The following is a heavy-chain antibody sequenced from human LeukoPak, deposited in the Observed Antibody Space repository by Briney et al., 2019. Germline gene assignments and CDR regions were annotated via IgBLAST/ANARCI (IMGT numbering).Heavy chain of an antibody. Sequence: GGSLRLSCAASGSTFSSYWMNWVRQAPGKGLEWVANIKQDGSEKYYVDSVKGRFTISRDNAKNSLYLQMNSLRAEDTAVYYCARGGSRIYTSSVLDYWGQGTLVTVSS. D-gene: IGHD6-6*01. CDR3: ARGGSRIYTSSVLDY. CDR2: IKQDGSEK. J-gene: IGHJ4*02. CDR1: GSTFSSYW. V-gene: IGHV3-7*05.